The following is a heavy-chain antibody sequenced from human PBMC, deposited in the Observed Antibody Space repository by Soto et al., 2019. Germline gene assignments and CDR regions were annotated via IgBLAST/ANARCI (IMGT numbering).Heavy chain of an antibody. CDR1: GGSISSGGYY. V-gene: IGHV4-31*03. D-gene: IGHD5-12*01. Sequence: PSETLSLTCTVSGGSISSGGYYWSWLRQHTGKGLEWIGEIIHSGSTNSNPSLKSRVTISVDTSKNQFSLKLSSVTAADTAVYYCAVPDSGYDFYYYSMDVWGKGTTVTVSS. CDR2: IIHSGST. J-gene: IGHJ6*03. CDR3: AVPDSGYDFYYYSMDV.